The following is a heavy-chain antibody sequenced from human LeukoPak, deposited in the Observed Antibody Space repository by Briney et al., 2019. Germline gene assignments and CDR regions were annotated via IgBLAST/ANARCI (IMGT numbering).Heavy chain of an antibody. V-gene: IGHV3-33*01. J-gene: IGHJ3*02. CDR3: ARDAPRNYDILTGYPTHAFDI. CDR1: GFTFSSYG. D-gene: IGHD3-9*01. CDR2: IWYDGSNK. Sequence: GRSLRLSRAASGFTFSSYGMHWVRQAPGKGLEWVAVIWYDGSNKYYADSVKGRFTISRDNSKNTLYLQMNSLRAEDTAVYYCARDAPRNYDILTGYPTHAFDIWGQGTMVTVSS.